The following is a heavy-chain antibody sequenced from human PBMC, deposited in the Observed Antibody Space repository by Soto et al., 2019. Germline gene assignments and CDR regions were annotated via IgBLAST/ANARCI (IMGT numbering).Heavy chain of an antibody. CDR1: GFTFSDHY. CDR3: VRDRNWSYDS. J-gene: IGHJ5*02. CDR2: VRNKVKSYTT. Sequence: LRLSCAASGFTFSDHYMDWVRQAPGKGLEWVGRVRNKVKSYTTDYAASVRGRFIISRDDSHSSIYLQMNSLKTEDTAVYYCVRDRNWSYDSWGLGTLVTVS. D-gene: IGHD5-12*01. V-gene: IGHV3-72*01.